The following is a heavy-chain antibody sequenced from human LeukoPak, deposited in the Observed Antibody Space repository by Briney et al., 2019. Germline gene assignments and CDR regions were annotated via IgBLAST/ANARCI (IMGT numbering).Heavy chain of an antibody. CDR1: GYTFTSYY. V-gene: IGHV1-46*01. D-gene: IGHD3-10*01. CDR3: ARVPWFGEPTKGAFDI. Sequence: ASVKVSCKASGYTFTSYYMHWVRQAPGQGLEWMGIINPSGGSTSYAQKFQGRVTMTRDMSTSTVYMELSSLRSEDTAVYYCARVPWFGEPTKGAFDIWGQGTMVTVPS. J-gene: IGHJ3*02. CDR2: INPSGGST.